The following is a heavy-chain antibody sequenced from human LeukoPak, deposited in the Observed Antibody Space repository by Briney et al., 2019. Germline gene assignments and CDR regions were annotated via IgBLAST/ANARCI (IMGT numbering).Heavy chain of an antibody. D-gene: IGHD6-13*01. Sequence: PGGSLRLSCAASGFGFSSYWMSWVRHNPGKGLEWVANINQDGTTKYYRDFAKGRFTISRDNAQNSLYLQINSLRAEDTAVYYCARAKVSIAAAGNHFDYWGQGTLVTVSS. V-gene: IGHV3-7*01. CDR1: GFGFSSYW. CDR2: INQDGTTK. J-gene: IGHJ4*02. CDR3: ARAKVSIAAAGNHFDY.